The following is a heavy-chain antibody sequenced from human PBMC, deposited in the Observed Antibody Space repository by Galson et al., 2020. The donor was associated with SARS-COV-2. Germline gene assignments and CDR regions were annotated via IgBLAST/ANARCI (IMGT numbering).Heavy chain of an antibody. CDR3: TTTVAPDIVVVPAAMYYYYCGMDV. D-gene: IGHD2-2*01. V-gene: IGHV3-15*01. Sequence: GGSLRLSCAASGFTFSNAWMSWVRQAPGKGLEWVGRIKSKTDGGTTDYAAPVKGRFTISRDDSKNTLYLQMNSLKTEDTAVYYCTTTVAPDIVVVPAAMYYYYCGMDVWGQGTTVTVSS. CDR2: IKSKTDGGTT. CDR1: GFTFSNAW. J-gene: IGHJ6*02.